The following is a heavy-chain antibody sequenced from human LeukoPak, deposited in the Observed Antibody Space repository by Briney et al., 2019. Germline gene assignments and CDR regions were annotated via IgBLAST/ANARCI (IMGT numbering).Heavy chain of an antibody. D-gene: IGHD4-17*01. CDR2: INHSGST. V-gene: IGHV4-34*01. CDR1: GGSISSGGYY. Sequence: SETLSLTCAVSGGSISSGGYYWSWIRQPPGKGLEWIGEINHSGSTNYNPSLKSRATISVDTSKNQFSLKLSSVAAADTAVYYCARVRGLHYFDYWGQGTLVTVSS. J-gene: IGHJ4*02. CDR3: ARVRGLHYFDY.